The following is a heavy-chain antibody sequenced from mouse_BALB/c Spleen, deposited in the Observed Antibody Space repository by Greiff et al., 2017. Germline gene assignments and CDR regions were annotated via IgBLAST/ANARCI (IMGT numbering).Heavy chain of an antibody. CDR3: AREGRYDDAMDY. CDR2: ISSGGST. D-gene: IGHD2-14*01. Sequence: DVQLQESGGGLVKPGGSLKLSCAASGFTFSSYAMSWVRQTPEKRLEWVASISSGGSTYYPDSVKGRFTISRDNARNILYLQMSSLRSEDTAMYYCAREGRYDDAMDYWGQGTSVTVSS. J-gene: IGHJ4*01. CDR1: GFTFSSYA. V-gene: IGHV5-6-5*01.